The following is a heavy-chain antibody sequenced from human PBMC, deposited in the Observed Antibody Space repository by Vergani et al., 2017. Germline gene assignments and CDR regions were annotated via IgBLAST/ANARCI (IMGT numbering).Heavy chain of an antibody. J-gene: IGHJ4*02. V-gene: IGHV4-39*01. CDR1: GGSISSSSYY. Sequence: QLQLQESGPGLVKPSETLSLTCTVSGGSISSSSYYWGWIRQPPGKGLEWIGSIYYSGSTYYNPSLKSRVTISVDTSKNQFSLKLSSVTAADTAVYYCARVAPTTGFDYWGQGTLVTVSS. D-gene: IGHD4-17*01. CDR2: IYYSGST. CDR3: ARVAPTTGFDY.